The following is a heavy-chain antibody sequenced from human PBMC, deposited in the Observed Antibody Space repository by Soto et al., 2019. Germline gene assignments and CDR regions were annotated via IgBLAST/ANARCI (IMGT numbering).Heavy chain of an antibody. Sequence: EVQLVESGGGLVKPGGSLRLSCAASGFTFSSYSMNWVRQAPGRALEWVSSITSGSKYIYYADSVKGRFTVSRDNAKNSLYLQMNSLRAEDTAVYYWARVRSNCYLDYWGQGTLVTVSS. J-gene: IGHJ4*02. CDR3: ARVRSNCYLDY. D-gene: IGHD2-21*02. V-gene: IGHV3-21*01. CDR1: GFTFSSYS. CDR2: ITSGSKYI.